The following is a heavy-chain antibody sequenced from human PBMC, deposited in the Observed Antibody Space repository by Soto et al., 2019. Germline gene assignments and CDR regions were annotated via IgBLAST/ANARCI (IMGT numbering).Heavy chain of an antibody. Sequence: ASVKVSCKASGYTFTSYDINWVRQATGQGLEWMGWMNPNSGKIGYAQKFQGRVTMTRNTSISTAYMELSSLRSEDTAVFYCARAPRGNYGYPSYFDYWGQGTLVTVSS. V-gene: IGHV1-8*01. CDR3: ARAPRGNYGYPSYFDY. CDR2: MNPNSGKI. D-gene: IGHD3-10*01. CDR1: GYTFTSYD. J-gene: IGHJ4*02.